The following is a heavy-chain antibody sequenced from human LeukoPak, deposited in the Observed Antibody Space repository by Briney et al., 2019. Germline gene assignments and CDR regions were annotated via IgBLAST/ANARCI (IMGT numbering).Heavy chain of an antibody. Sequence: GXXLRLSCAASGFTVSSNYMSWVRQAPGKGLEWVSVIYSGGSTYYSDSVKGRFTISRDNSKNTLYLQMNSLRAEGTAVYYCAREAYCGGDCYYFDYWGQGTLVTVSS. V-gene: IGHV3-66*02. J-gene: IGHJ4*02. CDR3: AREAYCGGDCYYFDY. CDR1: GFTVSSNY. CDR2: IYSGGST. D-gene: IGHD2-21*01.